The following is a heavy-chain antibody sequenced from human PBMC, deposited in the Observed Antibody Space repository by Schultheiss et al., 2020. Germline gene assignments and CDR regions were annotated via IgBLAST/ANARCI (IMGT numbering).Heavy chain of an antibody. CDR1: GFTFSSYG. CDR2: IWYDGSNK. D-gene: IGHD3-22*01. CDR3: AKGRITMIVGPN. J-gene: IGHJ4*02. V-gene: IGHV3-30*02. Sequence: GGSLRLSCAASGFTFSSYGMHWVRQAPGKGLEWVAVIWYDGSNKYYADSVKGRFTISRDNSKNTLYLQMNSLRAEDTAVYYCAKGRITMIVGPNWGQGTLVTVSS.